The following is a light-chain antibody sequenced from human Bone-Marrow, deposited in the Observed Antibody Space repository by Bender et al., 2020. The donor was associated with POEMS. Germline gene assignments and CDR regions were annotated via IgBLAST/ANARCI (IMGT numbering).Light chain of an antibody. CDR1: SSNIGNNF. CDR2: DNN. J-gene: IGLJ1*01. Sequence: QSVLTQPPSVSAAPGQKVTISCSGSSSNIGNNFVSWYQQLPGTAPKLLIYDNNKRPSGIPDRFSGSKSGTSATLGISGLQTGDEADYYCGTWDTSRSASHVFGTGTKVTVL. CDR3: GTWDTSRSASHV. V-gene: IGLV1-51*01.